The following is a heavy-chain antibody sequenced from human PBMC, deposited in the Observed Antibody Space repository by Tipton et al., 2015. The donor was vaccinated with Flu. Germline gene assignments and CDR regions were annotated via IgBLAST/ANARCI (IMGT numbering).Heavy chain of an antibody. V-gene: IGHV3-7*04. Sequence: SLRLSCAASGFTFSSYWMSWVRQAPEKGLEWVANINEDGSEKYYVDSVKGRFTISRDNARNSVFLQTNSLRAEDTAVYYCARAVAAAGSYWGQGTLVTVSS. CDR1: GFTFSSYW. CDR2: INEDGSEK. CDR3: ARAVAAAGSY. D-gene: IGHD6-13*01. J-gene: IGHJ4*02.